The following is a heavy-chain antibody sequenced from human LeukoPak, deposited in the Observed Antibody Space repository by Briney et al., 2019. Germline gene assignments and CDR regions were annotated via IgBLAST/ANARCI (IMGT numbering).Heavy chain of an antibody. V-gene: IGHV4-59*01. CDR2: IYYSGST. D-gene: IGHD5-12*01. J-gene: IGHJ6*02. Sequence: SETLSLTCTVSGGSINSYYWSWIRQPPGKGLEWIGYIYYSGSTKYNPSLKSRVTISVDTSKNQFSLKLRSVTAAGTAVYYCARGGSGYDSFYYYGMDVWGQGTTVTVSS. CDR1: GGSINSYY. CDR3: ARGGSGYDSFYYYGMDV.